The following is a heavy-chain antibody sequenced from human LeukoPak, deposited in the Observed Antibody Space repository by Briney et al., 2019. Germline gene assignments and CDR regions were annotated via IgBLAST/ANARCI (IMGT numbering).Heavy chain of an antibody. CDR2: ISGDGGST. CDR1: GFTFDDYA. Sequence: TGGPLRLSXAASGFTFDDYAMHWVRQAPGKGLEWVSLISGDGGSTYYADSVKGRFTISRDNSKNSLYLQMNSLRTEDTALYYCANDGSGSYYNVLFDYWGQGTLVTVSS. V-gene: IGHV3-43*02. CDR3: ANDGSGSYYNVLFDY. J-gene: IGHJ4*02. D-gene: IGHD3-10*01.